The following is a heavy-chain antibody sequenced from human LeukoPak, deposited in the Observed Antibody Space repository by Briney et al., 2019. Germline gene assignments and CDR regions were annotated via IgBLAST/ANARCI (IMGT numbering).Heavy chain of an antibody. V-gene: IGHV4-59*01. CDR2: IYYSGNT. D-gene: IGHD3-10*01. J-gene: IGHJ4*02. Sequence: SETLSLTCSVSGGSMNRYEWSWIRQPPGEGLEWIGEIYYSGNTNYNPSLKSRVIISVDKSKNKFSLNMSSVTAADTAVYYWAAATQWFGELRSYYFDYWGQGTLVTVSS. CDR3: AAATQWFGELRSYYFDY. CDR1: GGSMNRYE.